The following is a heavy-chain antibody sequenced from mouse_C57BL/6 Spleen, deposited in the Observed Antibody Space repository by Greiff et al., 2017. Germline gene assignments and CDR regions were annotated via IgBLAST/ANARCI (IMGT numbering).Heavy chain of an antibody. Sequence: QVQLQQPGAELVRPGSSVKLSCKASGYTFTSYWMHWVKQRPIQGLEWIGNIDPSDSETNYNQKFKDKATLTVDKSSSTASMQLSMLTSKDSAVYSCARFGYGSSCAYWGQGTLVTVSA. CDR3: ARFGYGSSCAY. D-gene: IGHD1-1*01. CDR1: GYTFTSYW. J-gene: IGHJ3*01. V-gene: IGHV1-52*01. CDR2: IDPSDSET.